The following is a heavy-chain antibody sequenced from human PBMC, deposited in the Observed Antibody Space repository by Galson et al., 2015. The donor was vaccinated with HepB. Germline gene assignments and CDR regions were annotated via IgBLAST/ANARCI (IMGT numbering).Heavy chain of an antibody. D-gene: IGHD6-6*01. CDR3: AKDRWFSGDSSSGLDS. V-gene: IGHV3-23*01. CDR2: VGGGFGTT. Sequence: SLRLSCAASGFIFSIYAMSWVRQAPGKGLEWVSSVGGGFGTTYYADSVKGRFTLSRDISKNTMYLQMNSLRTEDTAVYYCAKDRWFSGDSSSGLDSWGQGTLVTVSS. J-gene: IGHJ4*02. CDR1: GFIFSIYA.